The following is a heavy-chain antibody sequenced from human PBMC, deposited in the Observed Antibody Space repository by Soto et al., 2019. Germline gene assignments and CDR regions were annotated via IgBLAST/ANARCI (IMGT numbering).Heavy chain of an antibody. CDR1: GYSFVKFG. CDR2: ISGYNENT. D-gene: IGHD3-16*01. CDR3: ARDLARQHGDY. V-gene: IGHV1-18*01. Sequence: QVELVQSGAEVKEPGASVKVSCRTSGYSFVKFGISWVRQAPGQGLEWMGWISGYNENTQYAQNFQGRVSMTKDTTTSTAYMELRSLRSDDTAVYYCARDLARQHGDYWGQGTLVTVSS. J-gene: IGHJ4*02.